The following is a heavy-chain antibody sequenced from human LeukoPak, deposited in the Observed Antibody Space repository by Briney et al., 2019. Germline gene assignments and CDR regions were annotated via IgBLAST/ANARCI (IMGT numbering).Heavy chain of an antibody. V-gene: IGHV4-34*01. CDR3: ARGRYCSSTSCYTEGYYYYGMDV. CDR1: GGSSSGYY. D-gene: IGHD2-2*02. Sequence: PSETLSLTCAVYGGSSSGYYWSWIRQPPGKGLEWIGEINHSGSTNYNPSLKSRVTISVDTSKNQFSLKLSSVTAADTAVYYCARGRYCSSTSCYTEGYYYYGMDVWGQGTTVTVSS. CDR2: INHSGST. J-gene: IGHJ6*02.